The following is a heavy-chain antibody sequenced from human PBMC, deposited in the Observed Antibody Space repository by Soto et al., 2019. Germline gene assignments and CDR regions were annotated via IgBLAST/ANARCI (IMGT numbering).Heavy chain of an antibody. Sequence: QVQLVQSGAEVKKPGSSVKVSCKASGGTFSSYAISWVRQAPGQGLEWMGGIIPIFGTANYAQKFQGRVTITADESTSTAYMELSSLRSEDTAVYYCARSFSYYHGSGTYGWFDPWGQGTLVTVSS. CDR2: IIPIFGTA. J-gene: IGHJ5*02. CDR3: ARSFSYYHGSGTYGWFDP. D-gene: IGHD3-10*01. V-gene: IGHV1-69*12. CDR1: GGTFSSYA.